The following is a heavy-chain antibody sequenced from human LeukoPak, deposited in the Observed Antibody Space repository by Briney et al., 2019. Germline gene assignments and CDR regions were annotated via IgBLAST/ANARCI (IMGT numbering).Heavy chain of an antibody. CDR3: LTDSSYETNN. V-gene: IGHV3-15*01. Sequence: PGGSLRLSCAVSGLTFNIAWMSWVRQAPGKGLEWIGRIKSKTDGETEDYAESVRGRFRISRDDSIDTLYLQLNSLKAEDTGVYYCLTDSSYETNNWGQGTLVTVSS. CDR2: IKSKTDGETE. J-gene: IGHJ4*02. CDR1: GLTFNIAW. D-gene: IGHD3-16*01.